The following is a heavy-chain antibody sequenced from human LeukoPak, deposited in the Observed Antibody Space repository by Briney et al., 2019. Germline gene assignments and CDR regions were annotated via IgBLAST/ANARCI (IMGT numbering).Heavy chain of an antibody. CDR1: GYAISGGYY. CDR3: ARSGGDYGDYDWFDP. J-gene: IGHJ5*02. D-gene: IGHD4-17*01. CDR2: IYHSGNT. V-gene: IGHV4-38-2*02. Sequence: SDTLTLTCTVSGYAISGGYYWGWIRQPPGKGLEWIGSIYHSGNTFYNPSLKSRVTISLDTSKNQFSLKLSSVTAADAAVYYCARSGGDYGDYDWFDPWGQGTLVIVSS.